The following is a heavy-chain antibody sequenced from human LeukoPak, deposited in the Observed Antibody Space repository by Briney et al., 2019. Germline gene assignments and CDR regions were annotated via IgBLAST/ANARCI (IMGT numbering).Heavy chain of an antibody. V-gene: IGHV1-18*01. CDR1: GYTFTSYD. Sequence: ASVKVSCKASGYTFTSYDINWVRQATGQGLEWMGWISAYNGNTNYAQKLQGRVTMTTDTSTSTAYMELRSLRSDDTAVYYCARDHLGVAAAGTPDYWGQGTLVTVSS. CDR2: ISAYNGNT. CDR3: ARDHLGVAAAGTPDY. J-gene: IGHJ4*02. D-gene: IGHD6-13*01.